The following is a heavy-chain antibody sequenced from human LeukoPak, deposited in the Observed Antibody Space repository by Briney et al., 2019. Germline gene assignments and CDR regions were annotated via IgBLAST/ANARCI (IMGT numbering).Heavy chain of an antibody. J-gene: IGHJ4*02. D-gene: IGHD6-13*01. CDR1: GFTFYTYG. Sequence: GGPLRLSCAASGFTFYTYGMHWVRQAPGKGLEYVSGIGPDGGTTYYANSVKGRFTISRDNSKYMLYLQVGSLTADDMAVYYCARGAQLTDYWGQGTLVTVSS. CDR3: ARGAQLTDY. CDR2: IGPDGGTT. V-gene: IGHV3-64*01.